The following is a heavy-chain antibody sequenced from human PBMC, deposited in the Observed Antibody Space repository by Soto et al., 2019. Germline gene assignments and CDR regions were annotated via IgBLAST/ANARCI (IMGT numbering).Heavy chain of an antibody. CDR3: ARDSGPAGGGACDI. CDR2: VDVGGGST. V-gene: IGHV3-23*01. Sequence: EVQLLESGGGLVQPGGSLRLSCAASGFTFSTHAMIWVRQAPGKGLNWVSTVDVGGGSTYYTDSVKGRFTVSRDNSKNTVYLPLNTLRAEDTAIYFCARDSGPAGGGACDIWGQGKMVTVSS. D-gene: IGHD6-25*01. J-gene: IGHJ3*02. CDR1: GFTFSTHA.